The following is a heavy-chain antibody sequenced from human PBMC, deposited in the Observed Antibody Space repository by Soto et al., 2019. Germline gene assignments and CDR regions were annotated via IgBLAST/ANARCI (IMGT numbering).Heavy chain of an antibody. Sequence: ASVKVCCKASGYTFTSYGISWVRQAPGQGLEWMGWISAYNGNTNYAQKLQGRVTMTTDTSTSTAYMELRSLRSDDTAVYYCARVKGIQLWSVFDYWGQGTLVTVSS. D-gene: IGHD5-18*01. J-gene: IGHJ4*02. CDR2: ISAYNGNT. CDR1: GYTFTSYG. V-gene: IGHV1-18*01. CDR3: ARVKGIQLWSVFDY.